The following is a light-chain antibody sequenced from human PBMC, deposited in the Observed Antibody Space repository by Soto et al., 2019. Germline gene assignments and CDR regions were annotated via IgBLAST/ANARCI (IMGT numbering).Light chain of an antibody. Sequence: QSALTQPASVSGSPGQSITISCAGTSSDVAISNLVSWYQQHPGKAPRLIIYETSERPSGVSYRFSGSKSGNTASLTISGLQADDEADYYCCSYASNDTPWLFGGGTKLTVL. CDR1: SSDVAISNL. J-gene: IGLJ3*02. V-gene: IGLV2-23*01. CDR3: CSYASNDTPWL. CDR2: ETS.